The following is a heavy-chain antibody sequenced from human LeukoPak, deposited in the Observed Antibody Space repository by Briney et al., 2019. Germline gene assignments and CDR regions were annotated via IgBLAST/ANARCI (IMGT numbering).Heavy chain of an antibody. CDR3: ARVSFGSGYYNYMDV. D-gene: IGHD3-10*01. V-gene: IGHV4-61*02. J-gene: IGHJ6*03. CDR1: GGSISSGSYY. Sequence: SETLSLTCTVSGGSISSGSYYWSWIRQPAGKGLEWIGRIYTTGSTNYNPSLKSRVTISVDTSKNQFSLKLSSVTAADTAVYYCARVSFGSGYYNYMDVWGKGTTVTVS. CDR2: IYTTGST.